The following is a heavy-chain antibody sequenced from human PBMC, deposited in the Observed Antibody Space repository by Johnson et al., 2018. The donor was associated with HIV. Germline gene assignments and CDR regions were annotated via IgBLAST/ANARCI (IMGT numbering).Heavy chain of an antibody. CDR3: ARAPGYPDAFDI. J-gene: IGHJ3*02. CDR1: GFTVSSNY. Sequence: VQLVESGGGLVQPGGSLRLSCAASGFTVSSNYMSWVRQAPGKGLEWVSVIYSGGSTYYADSVKGRFTISRDNAKNSLYLQMNSLRAEDTALYYCARAPGYPDAFDIWGQGTMVTVSS. D-gene: IGHD5-12*01. V-gene: IGHV3-66*01. CDR2: IYSGGST.